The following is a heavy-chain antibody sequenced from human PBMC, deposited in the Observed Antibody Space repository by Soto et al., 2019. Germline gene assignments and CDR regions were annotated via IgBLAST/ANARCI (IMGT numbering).Heavy chain of an antibody. V-gene: IGHV1-69*12. J-gene: IGHJ5*02. Sequence: QVQLVQSGAEVKKPGSSVKVSCKASGGTFSSYAISWVRQAPGQGLEWMGGIIPIFGTANYAQKFQGRVTIPADESTSTDYMELSSLRSEDTAVYYCARVSHSSSWYGGWFDPWGQGTLVTVSS. CDR2: IIPIFGTA. CDR3: ARVSHSSSWYGGWFDP. D-gene: IGHD6-13*01. CDR1: GGTFSSYA.